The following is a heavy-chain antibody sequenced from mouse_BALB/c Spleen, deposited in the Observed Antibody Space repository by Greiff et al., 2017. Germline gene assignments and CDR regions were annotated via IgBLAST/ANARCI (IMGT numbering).Heavy chain of an antibody. CDR1: GFTFTDYY. CDR3: ARDDGNSAWFAY. Sequence: EVMLVESGGGLVQPGGSLRLSCATSGFTFTDYYMSWVRQPPGKALEWLGFIRNKANGYTTEYSASVKGRFTISRDNSQSILYLQMNTLRAEDSATYYCARDDGNSAWFAYWGQGTLVTVSA. CDR2: IRNKANGYTT. J-gene: IGHJ3*01. V-gene: IGHV7-3*02. D-gene: IGHD2-1*01.